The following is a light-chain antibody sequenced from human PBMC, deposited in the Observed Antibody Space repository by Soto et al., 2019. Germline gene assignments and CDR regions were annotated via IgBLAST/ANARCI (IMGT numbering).Light chain of an antibody. CDR2: DDN. V-gene: IGLV2-11*01. CDR1: SSDFGGYNY. Sequence: SALTQPRSVSGSPGQSVTISCTGTSSDFGGYNYVSWYQHHPGKAPKLMIYDDNKRPSGIPDRFSGSKSGTSATLGITGFQTGDEADYYCGSWDSSLSAYVFGTGTKVTVL. CDR3: GSWDSSLSAYV. J-gene: IGLJ1*01.